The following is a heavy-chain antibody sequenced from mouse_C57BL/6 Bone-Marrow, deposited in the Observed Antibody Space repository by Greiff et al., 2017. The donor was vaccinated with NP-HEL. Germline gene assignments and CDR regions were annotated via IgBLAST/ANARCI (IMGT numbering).Heavy chain of an antibody. CDR1: GFTFSSYG. Sequence: EVQRVESGGDLVKPGGSLKLSCAASGFTFSSYGMSWVRQTPDKRLEWVATISSGGSYSYYPDSVKGRFTISRDTAKNTLYLQMSSLKSEDTAIYYCARHDYSNYFDYWGQGTTLTVSS. J-gene: IGHJ2*01. V-gene: IGHV5-6*01. CDR3: ARHDYSNYFDY. D-gene: IGHD2-5*01. CDR2: ISSGGSYS.